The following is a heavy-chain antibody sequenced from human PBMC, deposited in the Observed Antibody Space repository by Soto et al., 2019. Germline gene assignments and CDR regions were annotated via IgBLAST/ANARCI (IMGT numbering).Heavy chain of an antibody. D-gene: IGHD3-16*01. Sequence: GGSLRLSCSASGFTFNNYAMHWVRQAPGKGLEYVSTVSSDGGTPYYADSVKGRFTISRDNSKNTLYLQMSSLRAEDTAVYYCVMGYYFDFWGQGTLVTVSS. CDR2: VSSDGGTP. CDR1: GFTFNNYA. V-gene: IGHV3-64D*06. J-gene: IGHJ4*02. CDR3: VMGYYFDF.